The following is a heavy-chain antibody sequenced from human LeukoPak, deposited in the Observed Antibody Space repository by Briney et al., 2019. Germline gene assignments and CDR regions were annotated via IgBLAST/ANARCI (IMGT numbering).Heavy chain of an antibody. J-gene: IGHJ5*02. CDR2: INPNSGGT. CDR1: GYSLTGYY. D-gene: IGHD3-22*01. CDR3: ARAGYYYDSSGYWKA. Sequence: ASVKVSCKASGYSLTGYYMHWVRQAPGQGLEWMGWINPNSGGTDYAQKFQGRVTMTRDTSISTAYMELSRLRSDDTAMYYCARAGYYYDSSGYWKAWGQGTLVTVSS. V-gene: IGHV1-2*02.